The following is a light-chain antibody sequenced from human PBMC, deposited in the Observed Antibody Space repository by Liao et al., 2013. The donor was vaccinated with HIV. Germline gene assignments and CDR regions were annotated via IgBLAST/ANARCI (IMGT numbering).Light chain of an antibody. V-gene: IGLV3-1*01. CDR3: QAWDSTTFWV. CDR1: RLGDKF. CDR2: QDD. J-gene: IGLJ3*02. Sequence: SYELTQPPSVSVSPGQTASVTCSGHRLGDKFACWYQQKPGQSPLLVMYQDDKRPSGIPERFSGSNSGNTATLTISGTQATDEADYYCQAWDSTTFWVFGGGTKLTVL.